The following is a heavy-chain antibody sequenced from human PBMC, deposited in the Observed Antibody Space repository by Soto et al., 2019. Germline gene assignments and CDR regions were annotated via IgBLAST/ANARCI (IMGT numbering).Heavy chain of an antibody. CDR2: IYYSGST. CDR1: GGSISSGGYY. CDR3: ARGVASSGYSPNWFDP. Sequence: PSETLSLTCTVSGGSISSGGYYWSWIRQHPGKGLEWIGYIYYSGSTYYNPSLKSRVTISVDTSKNQFSLKLSSVTAADTAVYYCARGVASSGYSPNWFDPWGQGTLVTVSS. J-gene: IGHJ5*02. D-gene: IGHD3-22*01. V-gene: IGHV4-31*03.